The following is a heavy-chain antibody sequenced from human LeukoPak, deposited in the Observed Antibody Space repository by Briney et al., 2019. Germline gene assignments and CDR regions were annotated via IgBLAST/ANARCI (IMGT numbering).Heavy chain of an antibody. V-gene: IGHV4-38-2*02. CDR2: MYYSGSP. CDR1: GYSISSGYY. J-gene: IGHJ5*02. Sequence: SETLSLTCTVSGYSISSGYYWGWIRQPPGKGLEWIGSMYYSGSPYYNPSLKSRVTISVDTSKNQFSLKLSSVTAADTAVYYCARDPSGHLVRGRWFDPWGQGTLVTVSS. CDR3: ARDPSGHLVRGRWFDP. D-gene: IGHD6-6*01.